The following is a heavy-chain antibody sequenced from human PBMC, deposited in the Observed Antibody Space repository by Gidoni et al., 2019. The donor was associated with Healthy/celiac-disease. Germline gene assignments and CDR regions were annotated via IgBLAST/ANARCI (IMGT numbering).Heavy chain of an antibody. CDR1: GYSFTSYW. CDR3: ATSIRDGYNLDAFDI. V-gene: IGHV5-10-1*03. CDR2: IDPSDSYT. J-gene: IGHJ3*02. Sequence: EVQLVPSGAEVKKPGESLRISCKGSGYSFTSYWISWVRQMPGKGLEWMGNIDPSDSYTNYSPSFQGHVTSSADKSISTAYLQWSSRKASDTAMYYCATSIRDGYNLDAFDIWGQGTMVTVSS. D-gene: IGHD5-12*01.